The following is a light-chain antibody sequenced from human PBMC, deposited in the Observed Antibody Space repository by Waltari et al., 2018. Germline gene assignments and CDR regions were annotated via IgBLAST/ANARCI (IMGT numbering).Light chain of an antibody. CDR3: SSYTSSNAWV. Sequence: QSALTQPASVSGSPGQSITISCTGTSSDVGGYNYVSWYQQHPGKAPKLIIYDVSNRPSGVSNRFSGSKSGNTASLTISGLQAEDEADYYCSSYTSSNAWVFGGATKLTVL. CDR1: SSDVGGYNY. V-gene: IGLV2-14*03. CDR2: DVS. J-gene: IGLJ3*02.